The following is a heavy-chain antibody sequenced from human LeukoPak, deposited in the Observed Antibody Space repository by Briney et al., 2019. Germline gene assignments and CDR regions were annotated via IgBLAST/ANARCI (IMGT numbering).Heavy chain of an antibody. Sequence: SETLSLTCTVSGGSISSSYWSWIRQPPGKGPEWIGYIFYTGSTDYNPSLKSRVTISVDTSKNQFSLKVNSVTAADTAVYYCARAWYSRAWYASDIWGQGTVVTVSA. CDR1: GGSISSSY. D-gene: IGHD6-19*01. J-gene: IGHJ3*02. CDR2: IFYTGST. CDR3: ARAWYSRAWYASDI. V-gene: IGHV4-59*01.